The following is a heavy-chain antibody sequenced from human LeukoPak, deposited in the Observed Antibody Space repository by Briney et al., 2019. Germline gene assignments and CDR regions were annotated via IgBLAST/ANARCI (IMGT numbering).Heavy chain of an antibody. CDR1: GNTFTSYD. CDR3: ARVPPFLPWAKQLSDMRPFDY. D-gene: IGHD5-18*01. V-gene: IGHV1-8*01. Sequence: GASVKVSCKASGNTFTSYDINWVRQATGQGLEWMGWMNPNSGNTGYAQKFQGRVAMTRDTSISTAYMELSSLRSEDTAVYYCARVPPFLPWAKQLSDMRPFDYWGQGTLVTVSS. J-gene: IGHJ4*02. CDR2: MNPNSGNT.